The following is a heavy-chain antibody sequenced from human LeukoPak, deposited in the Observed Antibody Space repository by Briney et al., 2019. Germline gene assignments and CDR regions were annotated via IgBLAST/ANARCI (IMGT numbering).Heavy chain of an antibody. D-gene: IGHD3-10*01. CDR2: INDNGGST. J-gene: IGHJ3*02. CDR1: GFTFSSCV. V-gene: IGHV3-23*01. CDR3: AKDFYGSGSFYTVAFDI. Sequence: GGSLRLSCAAYGFTFSSCVMSWVRQAPGKGLEWVSSINDNGGSTWYADSVKGRFTISRDNSKTTVYLQMNSLRVEDTAVYYCAKDFYGSGSFYTVAFDIWGHGAMVIVSS.